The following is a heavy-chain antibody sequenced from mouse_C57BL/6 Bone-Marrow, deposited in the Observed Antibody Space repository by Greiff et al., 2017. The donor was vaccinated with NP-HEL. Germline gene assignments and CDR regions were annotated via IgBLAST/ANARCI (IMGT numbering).Heavy chain of an antibody. D-gene: IGHD2-4*01. CDR3: ASPYDYDVASFAY. V-gene: IGHV5-6*02. J-gene: IGHJ3*01. CDR1: GFTFSSYG. CDR2: ISSGGSYT. Sequence: EVKLVESGGDLVKPGGSLKLSCAASGFTFSSYGMSWVRQTPDKRLEWVATISSGGSYTYYPDSVKGRFTISRDNAKNTLYLQMSSLKSEDTAMYYCASPYDYDVASFAYWGQGTLVTVSA.